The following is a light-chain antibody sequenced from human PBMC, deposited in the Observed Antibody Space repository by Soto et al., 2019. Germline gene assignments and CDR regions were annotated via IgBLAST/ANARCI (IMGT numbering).Light chain of an antibody. Sequence: DIQITQSPSSLSASVGDRGTITCRASQSISTYLNWYQQKPGKAPNLLIFAASTLQSGVTSRFSGSGSGTDFTLTIRSLQPEDFATYYCQQSYTAPLTVGGGTKVEIK. CDR1: QSISTY. CDR2: AAS. J-gene: IGKJ4*01. CDR3: QQSYTAPLT. V-gene: IGKV1-39*01.